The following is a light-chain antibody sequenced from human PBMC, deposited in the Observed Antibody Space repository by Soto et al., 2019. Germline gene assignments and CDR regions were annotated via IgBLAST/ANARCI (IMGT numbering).Light chain of an antibody. CDR3: QSFDRSLRGVA. V-gene: IGLV1-40*01. CDR1: SSNIGAGFD. J-gene: IGLJ2*01. CDR2: GDS. Sequence: QSVLTQPPSVSGAPGQRVTISCTGSSSNIGAGFDVHWYQQLPGTAPKLLIYGDSNRPSGVPDRFSGSKSGTSASLAITGLQAEDEADYYCQSFDRSLRGVAFGGGTKLTVL.